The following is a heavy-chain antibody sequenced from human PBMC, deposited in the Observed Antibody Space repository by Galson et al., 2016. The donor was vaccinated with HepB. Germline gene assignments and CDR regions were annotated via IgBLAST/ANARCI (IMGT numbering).Heavy chain of an antibody. V-gene: IGHV3-7*03. J-gene: IGHJ4*02. CDR2: VKEDGNVK. Sequence: SLRLSCATSGFRFTSHWMSWIRQAPGKGLEWVANVKEDGNVKYYVDSVGGRFTISRDNAENSVYLQMNTLRAEDTAVYYCPTSAAAPGNSWGQGTLVTVSS. D-gene: IGHD6-25*01. CDR1: GFRFTSHW. CDR3: PTSAAAPGNS.